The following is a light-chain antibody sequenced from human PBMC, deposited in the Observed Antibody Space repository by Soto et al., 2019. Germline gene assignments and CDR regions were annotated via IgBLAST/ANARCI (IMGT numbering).Light chain of an antibody. J-gene: IGKJ1*01. CDR1: QSISSW. V-gene: IGKV1-5*03. CDR3: QHYNTYPWT. Sequence: DIQMTQSPSTLSASVGDRVTITCRASQSISSWVAWYQQKPGKGPKLLIYKASHLESGVPSRFSGSGSGTEFTLTISSLQPGDFETYYCQHYNTYPWTLGPGPKVDIK. CDR2: KAS.